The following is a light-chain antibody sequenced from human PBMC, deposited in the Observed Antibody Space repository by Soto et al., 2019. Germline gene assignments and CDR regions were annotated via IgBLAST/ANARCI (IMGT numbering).Light chain of an antibody. CDR2: DAS. J-gene: IGKJ4*01. V-gene: IGKV1-13*02. CDR3: QQFNSFPLT. Sequence: AIPLTQSPSSLSASVGDRVTITCRASQGISSALAWYQHKPGKAPKLLIYDASSLESGVPSRFSGSGSGTDFTLTISSLQPEDFATYYCQQFNSFPLTFGGGTKVEIK. CDR1: QGISSA.